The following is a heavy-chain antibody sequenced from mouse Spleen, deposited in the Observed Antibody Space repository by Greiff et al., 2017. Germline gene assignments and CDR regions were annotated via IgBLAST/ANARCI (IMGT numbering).Heavy chain of an antibody. D-gene: IGHD1-1*01. V-gene: IGHV2-9-1*01. Sequence: VMLVESGPGLVAPSQSLSITCTVSGFSLTSYAISWVRQPPGKGLEWLGVIWTGGGTNYNSALKSRLSISKDNSKSQVFLKMNSLQTDDTARYYCARSYYYDGSYDWYFDVWGAGTTVTVSS. CDR2: IWTGGGT. CDR1: GFSLTSYA. J-gene: IGHJ1*01. CDR3: ARSYYYDGSYDWYFDV.